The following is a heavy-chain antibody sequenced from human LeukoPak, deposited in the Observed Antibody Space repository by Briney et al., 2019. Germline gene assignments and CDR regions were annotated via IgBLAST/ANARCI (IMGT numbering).Heavy chain of an antibody. J-gene: IGHJ4*02. D-gene: IGHD5-18*01. V-gene: IGHV3-30*18. CDR2: ISYDGSNK. Sequence: GGSLRLSCAASGFTFSSYGMHWVRQAPGKGLEWVAVISYDGSNKYYADSVKGRFTISRDNSKNTLYLQMNSLRAEDTAVYYCAKDLRRGYGYPNYFDYWGQGTLVTVSS. CDR1: GFTFSSYG. CDR3: AKDLRRGYGYPNYFDY.